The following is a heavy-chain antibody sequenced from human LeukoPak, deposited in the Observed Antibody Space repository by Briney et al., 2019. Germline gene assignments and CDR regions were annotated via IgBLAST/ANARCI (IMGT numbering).Heavy chain of an antibody. CDR1: GYTFTGYY. Sequence: ASVKVSCKASGYTFTGYYMHWVRQAPGQGLEWMGWINPNSGGTNYAQKFQGRVTMTRDTSISTAYMELSRLRSDDTAVYYCARPRGYSSGWAPKVDAFDIWDQGTMVTVSS. CDR2: INPNSGGT. V-gene: IGHV1-2*02. J-gene: IGHJ3*02. CDR3: ARPRGYSSGWAPKVDAFDI. D-gene: IGHD6-19*01.